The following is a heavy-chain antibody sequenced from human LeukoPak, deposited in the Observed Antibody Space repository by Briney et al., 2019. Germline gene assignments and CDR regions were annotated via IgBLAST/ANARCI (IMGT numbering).Heavy chain of an antibody. CDR1: GYXFTRYF. CDR2: IIPSDGST. J-gene: IGHJ4*02. Sequence: ASVKVSCKASGYXFTRYFIHWVRQAPGQGLEWMGIIIPSDGSTSYAQKFQGRVTMTRDTSTRTVYMELSSLRSEDTAVYYCARGKVVTMVRGVIITYFDYWGQGTLVTVSS. CDR3: ARGKVVTMVRGVIITYFDY. D-gene: IGHD3-10*01. V-gene: IGHV1-46*01.